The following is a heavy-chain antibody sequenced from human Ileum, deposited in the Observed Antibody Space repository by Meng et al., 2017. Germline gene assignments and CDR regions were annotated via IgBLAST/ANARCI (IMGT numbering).Heavy chain of an antibody. CDR1: GGSFSGFY. CDR2: INHGGGT. V-gene: IGHV4-34*01. D-gene: IGHD3-22*01. Sequence: VQLKAWGEQVLRPSETLSLTCAVDGGSFSGFYGSWIRQSPEKGREWIGEINHGGGTNYNPSLSSRVTISVDTSKNQFSLKVNSVTAADTAFYYCARVDFRGDSRDSSGLGLWGQGTLVTVSS. J-gene: IGHJ4*02. CDR3: ARVDFRGDSRDSSGLGL.